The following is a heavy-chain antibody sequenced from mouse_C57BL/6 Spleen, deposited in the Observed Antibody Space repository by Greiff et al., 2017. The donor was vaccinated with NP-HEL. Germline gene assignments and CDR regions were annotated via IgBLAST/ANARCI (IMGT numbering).Heavy chain of an antibody. CDR1: GYTFTSYG. Sequence: VQLMESGAELARPGASVKLSCKASGYTFTSYGISWVKQRTGQGLEWIGEIYPGSGNTYYNEKFKGKATLTADKSSSTAYMELRSLTSEDSAVYFCARSGNTAVCYFDGRGQGATLTVST. J-gene: IGHJ2*01. V-gene: IGHV1-81*01. D-gene: IGHD5-2*01. CDR2: IYPGSGNT. CDR3: ARSGNTAVCYFDG.